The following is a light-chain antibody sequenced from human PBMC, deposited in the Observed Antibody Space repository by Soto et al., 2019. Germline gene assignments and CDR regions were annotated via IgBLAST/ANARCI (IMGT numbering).Light chain of an antibody. Sequence: DIQMTQTPSTLSASVGDRVTVTCRASQGTSSYLDWYQQKPGKAPNLLIYEASRLATGVPSRFSGSGSGTHFTLTISSLQPEDTATYYCQQYENLPTFGQGTRLDI. CDR1: QGTSSY. J-gene: IGKJ5*01. CDR3: QQYENLPT. CDR2: EAS. V-gene: IGKV1-33*01.